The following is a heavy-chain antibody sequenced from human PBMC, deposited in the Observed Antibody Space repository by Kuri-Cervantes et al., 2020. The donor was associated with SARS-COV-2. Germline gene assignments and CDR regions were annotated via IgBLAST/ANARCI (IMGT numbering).Heavy chain of an antibody. D-gene: IGHD4-23*01. CDR1: GYTFTSYD. Sequence: ASVKVSCKASGYTFTSYDINWVRQATGQGREWMGWMNPNSGNTGYAQKFQVRVTMTRNTSISTAYMELSSLRSEDTAVYYCASGTTVVKVDIWGQGTMVTVSS. J-gene: IGHJ3*02. CDR2: MNPNSGNT. V-gene: IGHV1-8*01. CDR3: ASGTTVVKVDI.